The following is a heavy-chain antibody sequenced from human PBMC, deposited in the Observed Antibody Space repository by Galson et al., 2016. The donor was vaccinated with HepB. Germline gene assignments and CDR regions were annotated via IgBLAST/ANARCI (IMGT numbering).Heavy chain of an antibody. V-gene: IGHV3-23*01. J-gene: IGHJ4*02. Sequence: SLRLSCAASGFIFSVYNMSWVRQAPGKGLEWVSSISSRISVISGSGDGTYFADSVKGRFTISRDTSKSTLYLQMNSLKAEDTAVYHCAKDAHNGYLLNRFNYGGQGTLVTVSS. CDR2: ISGSGDGT. CDR3: AKDAHNGYLLNRFNY. CDR1: GFIFSVYN. D-gene: IGHD5-12*01.